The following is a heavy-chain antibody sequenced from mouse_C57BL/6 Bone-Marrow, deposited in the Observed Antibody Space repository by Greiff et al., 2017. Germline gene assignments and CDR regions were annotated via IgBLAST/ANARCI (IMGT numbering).Heavy chain of an antibody. CDR2: ISYDGST. CDR3: AREEYYSNL. J-gene: IGHJ3*01. V-gene: IGHV3-6*01. D-gene: IGHD2-5*01. Sequence: EVQLQQSGPGLVKPSQSLTLTCSVTGYSITSGYYWNWIRPCPGNILELVGFISYDGSTNYNPSLKNRISITSDTSKNQFFLKLNSVTTEDTATYCGAREEYYSNLWGQGTLVTVSA. CDR1: GYSITSGYY.